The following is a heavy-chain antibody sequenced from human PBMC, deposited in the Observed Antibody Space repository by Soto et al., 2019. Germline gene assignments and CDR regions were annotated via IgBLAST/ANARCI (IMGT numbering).Heavy chain of an antibody. CDR1: GFTFSSYS. V-gene: IGHV3-21*06. J-gene: IGHJ4*02. D-gene: IGHD2-2*02. CDR3: ARGDRGRYCSSTSCYSAVAGWGLFDH. Sequence: EVQLVESGGGLVKPGGSLRLSCAASGFTFSSYSMNWVRQAPGKGLEWVSSISSSSSYIYYADSVKGRFTISRDNAKNSRYLQMKGLRAEDTAVYYCARGDRGRYCSSTSCYSAVAGWGLFDHWGQGTLVTVSS. CDR2: ISSSSSYI.